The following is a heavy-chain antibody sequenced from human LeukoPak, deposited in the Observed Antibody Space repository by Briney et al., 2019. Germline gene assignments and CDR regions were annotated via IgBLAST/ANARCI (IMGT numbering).Heavy chain of an antibody. CDR3: AHGDYGGQAYNWFDP. V-gene: IGHV3-7*01. CDR2: IKQDGSEK. D-gene: IGHD4-17*01. J-gene: IGHJ5*02. Sequence: PGGSLRLSCVASGFTFSTYWMSWVRQAPGKGLEWVANIKQDGSEKYYVDSVKGRFTISRDNAKNSLYLQMNSLRAEDTAVYYCAHGDYGGQAYNWFDPWGQGTLVTVSS. CDR1: GFTFSTYW.